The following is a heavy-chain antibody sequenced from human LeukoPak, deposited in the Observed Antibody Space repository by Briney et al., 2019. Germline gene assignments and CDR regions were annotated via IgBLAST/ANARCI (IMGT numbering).Heavy chain of an antibody. V-gene: IGHV3-23*01. J-gene: IGHJ4*02. CDR2: ISGSGGST. D-gene: IGHD6-13*01. CDR3: ARNTAAGLFDY. CDR1: GFTFSSYA. Sequence: PGGSLRLSCAASGFTFSSYAMSWVRQAPGKGLEWVSAISGSGGSTYYADSVKGRFTISRDNAKNSLYLQMNSLRAEDTALYHCARNTAAGLFDYWGQGTLVTVSS.